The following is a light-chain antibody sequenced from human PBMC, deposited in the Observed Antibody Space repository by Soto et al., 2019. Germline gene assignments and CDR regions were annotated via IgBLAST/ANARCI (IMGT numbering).Light chain of an antibody. Sequence: EIVVTQSPGTVSLSTGERATLSCRASQSVSNNYLAWYQQKPGQAPSLLIYGASTRATGTPARFSGSGSGTEFTLTISSLQSEAFAVYSCQQYIRWPLTFGGGTKLDNK. CDR1: QSVSNN. CDR2: GAS. CDR3: QQYIRWPLT. V-gene: IGKV3-15*01. J-gene: IGKJ4*01.